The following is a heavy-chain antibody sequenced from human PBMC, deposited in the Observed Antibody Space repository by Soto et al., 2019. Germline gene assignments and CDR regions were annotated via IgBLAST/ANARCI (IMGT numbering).Heavy chain of an antibody. Sequence: ASVKVSCKASGYTFTGYYMHWVRQAPGQGLEWMGWINPNSGGTNYAQKFQGWVTMTRDTSISTAYMELSRLRSDDTAVYYCARTCSGGSCYPSTDASDIWGQGPMVTVSS. CDR2: INPNSGGT. CDR3: ARTCSGGSCYPSTDASDI. V-gene: IGHV1-2*04. J-gene: IGHJ3*02. CDR1: GYTFTGYY. D-gene: IGHD2-15*01.